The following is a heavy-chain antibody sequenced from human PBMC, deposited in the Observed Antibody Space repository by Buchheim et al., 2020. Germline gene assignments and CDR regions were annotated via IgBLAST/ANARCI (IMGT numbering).Heavy chain of an antibody. CDR2: ISSSGSTI. D-gene: IGHD3-10*01. J-gene: IGHJ4*02. V-gene: IGHV3-48*03. CDR1: GFTFSSYE. CDR3: ARGRELLWFGELEFDY. Sequence: EVQLVESGGGLVQPGGSLRLSCAASGFTFSSYEMNWVRQAPGKGLEWVSYISSSGSTIYYADPVKGRFTISRDNAKNSLYLQMNSLRAEDTAVYYCARGRELLWFGELEFDYWGQGTL.